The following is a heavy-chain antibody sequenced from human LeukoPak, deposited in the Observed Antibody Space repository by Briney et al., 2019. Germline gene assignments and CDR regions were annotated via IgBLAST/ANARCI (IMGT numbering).Heavy chain of an antibody. CDR1: GFTLNNYA. V-gene: IGHV3-23*01. CDR2: ISSSGDAT. D-gene: IGHD1-14*01. CDR3: ARGTTDLDY. Sequence: GGSLRLSCAASGFTLNNYATNWVRQAPGKGLEWVSLISSSGDATYYADSVQGRFTISRDNSRNTLYLHIDSLRVEDTATYYCARGTTDLDYWGQGTRVIVSS. J-gene: IGHJ4*02.